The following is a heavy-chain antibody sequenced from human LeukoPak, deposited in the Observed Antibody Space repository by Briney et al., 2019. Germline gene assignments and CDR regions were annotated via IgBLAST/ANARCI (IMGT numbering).Heavy chain of an antibody. CDR2: IYHSGST. D-gene: IGHD2-2*01. J-gene: IGHJ5*02. Sequence: PSETLSLTCTVSGGSISSSSYYWGWIRQPPGKGLEWIGEIYHSGSTNYNPSLKSRVTISVDKSKNQISLKLSSVTAADTAVYYCASFHSTSGPRGWFDPWGQGTLVTVSS. CDR1: GGSISSSSYY. CDR3: ASFHSTSGPRGWFDP. V-gene: IGHV4-39*07.